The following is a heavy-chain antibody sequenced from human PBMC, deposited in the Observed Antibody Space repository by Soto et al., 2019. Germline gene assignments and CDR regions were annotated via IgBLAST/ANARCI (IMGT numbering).Heavy chain of an antibody. CDR1: GGSITSGGYY. V-gene: IGHV4-31*03. J-gene: IGHJ5*02. CDR3: VGDISGWRGWFDP. Sequence: QVHLQESGPGLVKPSQTLSLTCTVTGGSITSGGYYWNWIRPHPGKGLEWIGYMDYSGSAYSNLSLKSRVTIAVDTSKNQLTLNLDAVTAADKAVYDGVGDISGWRGWFDPWGQGTLVTVAS. D-gene: IGHD6-19*01. CDR2: MDYSGSA.